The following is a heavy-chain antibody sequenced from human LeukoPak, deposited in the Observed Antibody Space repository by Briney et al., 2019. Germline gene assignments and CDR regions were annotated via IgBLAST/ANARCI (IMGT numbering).Heavy chain of an antibody. V-gene: IGHV7-4-1*02. J-gene: IGHJ4*02. CDR2: INTNTGNP. CDR3: ARVGSSSEVWYYFDY. Sequence: ASVKVSCKASGYTFTSYGISWVRQAPGQGLEWMGWINTNTGNPTYAQGFTGRFVFSLDTSVSTAYLQISSLKAEDTAVYYCARVGSSSEVWYYFDYWGQGTLVTVSS. CDR1: GYTFTSYG. D-gene: IGHD6-6*01.